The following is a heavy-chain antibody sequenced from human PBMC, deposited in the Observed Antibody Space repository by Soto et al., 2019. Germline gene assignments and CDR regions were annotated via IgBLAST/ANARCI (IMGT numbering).Heavy chain of an antibody. V-gene: IGHV3-23*01. CDR2: ISGSGGST. J-gene: IGHJ4*02. CDR1: GFTFSSYA. CDR3: ASGGSSLNFDS. D-gene: IGHD6-6*01. Sequence: GASLRLSCAASGFTFSSYAMSWVRQAPGKGLEWVSAISGSGGSTYYADSVKGRFTISRDNSKNTLYLQMNSLRAEDTAVYYCASGGSSLNFDSWGQGNLVTVSS.